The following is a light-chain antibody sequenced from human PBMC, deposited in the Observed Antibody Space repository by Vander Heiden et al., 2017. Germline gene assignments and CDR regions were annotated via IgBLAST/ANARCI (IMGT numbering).Light chain of an antibody. V-gene: IGKV3-11*01. J-gene: IGKJ2*01. CDR2: DAS. CDR1: QSISAD. Sequence: EIVLTQSPATLSLSPGERATLSCRASQSISADLAWYPQKPGQAPRLLIYDASNRATGIPARFSGSGSGTDFTLTISNLEPEDFAVYYCQQRNSWPRTFGQGTKVEI. CDR3: QQRNSWPRT.